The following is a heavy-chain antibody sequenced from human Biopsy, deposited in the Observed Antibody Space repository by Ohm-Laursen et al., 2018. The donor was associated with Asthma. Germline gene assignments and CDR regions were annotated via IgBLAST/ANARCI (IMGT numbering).Heavy chain of an antibody. J-gene: IGHJ6*02. CDR1: GFTFSRYV. CDR2: ISNDGKNE. CDR3: ARKPIKATYFYGMDV. D-gene: IGHD3-9*01. V-gene: IGHV3-30*04. Sequence: SLRLSCTASGFTFSRYVMHWVRQAPGKGLEWVAVISNDGKNEYYGDSVKGRFTISRDKSKSTLYLQLSSLRAEDTAVYFCARKPIKATYFYGMDVWGQGTTVTVSS.